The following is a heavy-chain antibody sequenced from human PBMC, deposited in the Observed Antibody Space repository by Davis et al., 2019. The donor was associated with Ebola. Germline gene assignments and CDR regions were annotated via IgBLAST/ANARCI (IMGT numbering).Heavy chain of an antibody. CDR1: GFSFSIHA. CDR3: ATTQWLREFDY. Sequence: GESLKISCAASGFSFSIHAMSWVRQAPGKGLEWVSGINDSGGSTHYADSVRGRFIISRDKSNNTLYLEMNSLRVDDTAVYYCATTQWLREFDYWGQGTLVTVSS. J-gene: IGHJ4*02. V-gene: IGHV3-23*01. D-gene: IGHD6-19*01. CDR2: INDSGGST.